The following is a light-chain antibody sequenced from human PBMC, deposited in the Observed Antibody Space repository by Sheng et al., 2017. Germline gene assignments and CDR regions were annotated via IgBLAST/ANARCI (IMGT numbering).Light chain of an antibody. CDR2: AAS. V-gene: IGKV1-39*01. Sequence: DIQMTQSPSSLSASIGDRVSISCRASQPIGVFLNWYQQKPGKAPNLVIYAASTLQSGVPSRFSGSGSGTEFTLTINSLQPDDFATYYCQQYNRYHSFGQGTKLYIK. J-gene: IGKJ2*03. CDR3: QQYNRYHS. CDR1: QPIGVF.